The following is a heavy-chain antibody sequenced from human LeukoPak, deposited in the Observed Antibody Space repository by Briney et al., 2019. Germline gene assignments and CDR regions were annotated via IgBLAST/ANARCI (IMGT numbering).Heavy chain of an antibody. CDR2: INHSGST. Sequence: TSETLSLTCAVYDGSFSGYYWSWIRQPPGKGLEWIGEINHSGSTNYNPSLKSRVTISVDTSKNHFSLKLSSVTAADTAVYYCARVDSTYGYAGGNYFDSWGQGTLVTVSS. V-gene: IGHV4-34*01. D-gene: IGHD5-18*01. J-gene: IGHJ4*02. CDR3: ARVDSTYGYAGGNYFDS. CDR1: DGSFSGYY.